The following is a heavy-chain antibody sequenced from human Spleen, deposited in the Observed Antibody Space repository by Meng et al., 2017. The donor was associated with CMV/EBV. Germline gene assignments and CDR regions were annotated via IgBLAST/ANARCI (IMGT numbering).Heavy chain of an antibody. D-gene: IGHD3-22*01. V-gene: IGHV4-34*01. J-gene: IGHJ4*02. CDR1: GGSFSVYF. CDR2: INHRGST. CDR3: ARGKYTGGYYPLDY. Sequence: LLQGGAGVLKPSETLSLTCPVYGGSFSVYFWSWSRQPPGKGLECIWEINHRGSTNYNPSLKSLVTISVDTSKNQFSLKLSSVTAADTAVYYCARGKYTGGYYPLDYWGQGTLVTVSS.